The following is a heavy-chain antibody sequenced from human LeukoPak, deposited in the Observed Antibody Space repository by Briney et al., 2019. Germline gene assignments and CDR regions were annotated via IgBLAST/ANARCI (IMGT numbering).Heavy chain of an antibody. V-gene: IGHV3-30*18. CDR2: ISYDGSNK. Sequence: GRSLRLSCAASGFTFSSYGMHWVRQAPGKGLEWVAVISYDGSNKYYADSVKGRFTISRDNSKNTLYLQMNSLGAEDTAVYYCAKDPSDSSGWYGPSYYYYGMDVWGQGTTVTVSS. D-gene: IGHD6-19*01. CDR3: AKDPSDSSGWYGPSYYYYGMDV. CDR1: GFTFSSYG. J-gene: IGHJ6*02.